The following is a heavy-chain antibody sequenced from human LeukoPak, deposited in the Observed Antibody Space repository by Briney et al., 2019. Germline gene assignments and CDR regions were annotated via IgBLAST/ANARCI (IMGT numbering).Heavy chain of an antibody. J-gene: IGHJ5*02. CDR3: AKSAEVQSGSYYGSWFDP. Sequence: GGSLRLSCVASGLTFSSQAINWVRQAPGKGLEWVSGISGSGSSIYYADSVKGRFTISRDNSKNTLYLQMNSLRAEDTAVYYCAKSAEVQSGSYYGSWFDPWGQGTLVTVSS. D-gene: IGHD1-26*01. CDR1: GLTFSSQA. V-gene: IGHV3-23*01. CDR2: ISGSGSSI.